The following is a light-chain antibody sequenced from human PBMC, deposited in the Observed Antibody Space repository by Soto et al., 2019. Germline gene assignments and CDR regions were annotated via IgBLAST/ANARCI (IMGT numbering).Light chain of an antibody. CDR3: SSYTSSSTVV. J-gene: IGLJ2*01. CDR1: SSDVGGYNY. V-gene: IGLV2-14*01. Sequence: QSVLTQPASVSGSPGQSITISCTGTSSDVGGYNYVSWYQQHPGKAPKLMICDVSNRPSGVSNRFSGSKSGNTASLTISGLQAEDEADYYCSSYTSSSTVVFGGETKVTVL. CDR2: DVS.